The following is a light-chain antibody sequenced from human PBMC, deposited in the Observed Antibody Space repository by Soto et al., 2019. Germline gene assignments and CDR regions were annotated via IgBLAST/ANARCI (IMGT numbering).Light chain of an antibody. J-gene: IGKJ1*01. CDR1: ESISIW. CDR2: KAS. V-gene: IGKV1-5*03. Sequence: DIQMTQSPSTLSASVGDTVTITCRASESISIWLAWYQQKPGKAPNLLINKASSLQSEAPSRFSGSGSGTEFTLTITSLQPDDFGVYYCQQYKSSSTFGQGTNVDNK. CDR3: QQYKSSST.